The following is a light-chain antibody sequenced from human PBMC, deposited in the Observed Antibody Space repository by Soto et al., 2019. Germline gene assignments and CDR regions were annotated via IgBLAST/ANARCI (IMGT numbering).Light chain of an antibody. CDR2: GAS. CDR3: QQYNNWPPVT. J-gene: IGKJ1*01. V-gene: IGKV3-15*01. Sequence: EIVMTQSPATLSVSPGERATLSCRASQSVSSNLAWYQQKPGQAPRLLIYGASTRATGIPARFSGSGSGTELTLPISSLQSEDFAVYYCQQYNNWPPVTFGQGPKVEIK. CDR1: QSVSSN.